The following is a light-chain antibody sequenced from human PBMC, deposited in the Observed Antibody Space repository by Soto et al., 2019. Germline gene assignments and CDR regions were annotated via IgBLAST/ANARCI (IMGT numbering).Light chain of an antibody. V-gene: IGKV3-15*01. CDR2: GAS. CDR1: QSVSNN. Sequence: EILMTQSPPTLSVSPGERATLSCGASQSVSNNLAWYQQKPGLAPRLLIYGASTRATGTPLRFSGSGSGTDFTLTITSLQSEDFAVYYCQQFNNWPYTFGQGTKLEIK. J-gene: IGKJ2*01. CDR3: QQFNNWPYT.